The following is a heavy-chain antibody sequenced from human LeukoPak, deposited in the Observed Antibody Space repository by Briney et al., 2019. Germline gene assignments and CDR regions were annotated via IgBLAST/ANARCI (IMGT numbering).Heavy chain of an antibody. V-gene: IGHV3-48*01. Sequence: GGSLRLSCAASGFTFSSYSMNWVRQAPGKGLEWVSYISSSSSTIYYADSVKGRFTISRDNSKNALYLQMSSLRAEDTAVYYCAKASRYCSSTSCPMDYWGQGTLVTVSS. CDR3: AKASRYCSSTSCPMDY. D-gene: IGHD2-2*01. CDR1: GFTFSSYS. CDR2: ISSSSSTI. J-gene: IGHJ4*02.